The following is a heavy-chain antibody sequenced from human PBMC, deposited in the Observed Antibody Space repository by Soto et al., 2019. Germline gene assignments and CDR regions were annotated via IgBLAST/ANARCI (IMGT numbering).Heavy chain of an antibody. CDR2: IFPGDSDT. CDR1: GYSFTGYW. CDR3: ARAEDYFEWLLYFDY. D-gene: IGHD3-9*01. V-gene: IGHV5-51*01. J-gene: IGHJ4*02. Sequence: PGESLKISCKGSGYSFTGYWIGWVRQMPGKGLEWMGIIFPGDSDTRYSPSFQGQVTISADKSISTAYLQWSSLKASDTAMYYCARAEDYFEWLLYFDYWGQGTLVTVSS.